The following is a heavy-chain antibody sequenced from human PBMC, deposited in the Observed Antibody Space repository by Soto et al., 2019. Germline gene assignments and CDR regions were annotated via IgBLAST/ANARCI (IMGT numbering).Heavy chain of an antibody. J-gene: IGHJ6*02. CDR1: GGSISSYY. V-gene: IGHV4-4*07. CDR2: IYTSGTT. CDR3: AGDQGYYYDGMDV. Sequence: QVQLQESGPGLVKPSETLSLTCTVSGGSISSYYWSWIRQPAGKGLEWIGRIYTSGTTKYNPSLKRRVSMSVDTSKNQLSLKVTSVTAADTAVYFCAGDQGYYYDGMDVWGQGTTVTVSS.